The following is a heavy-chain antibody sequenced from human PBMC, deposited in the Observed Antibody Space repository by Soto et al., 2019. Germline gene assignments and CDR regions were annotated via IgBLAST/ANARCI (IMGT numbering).Heavy chain of an antibody. J-gene: IGHJ4*02. CDR3: TTFYFDWSDY. V-gene: IGHV3-15*07. Sequence: EVQLVESGGGLVEPGGSLRLSCAASGFTFNNAWMYWVRQAPGKGLEWVGRIKSQIDGETIDYHAPVKGRFTISRDDSKNTLYLHLTSLKSEDTPGYSCTTFYFDWSDYWGQGTLVTVSS. D-gene: IGHD3-9*01. CDR2: IKSQIDGETI. CDR1: GFTFNNAW.